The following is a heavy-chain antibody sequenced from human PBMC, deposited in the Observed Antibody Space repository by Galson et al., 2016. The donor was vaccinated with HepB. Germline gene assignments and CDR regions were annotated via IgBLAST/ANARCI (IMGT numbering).Heavy chain of an antibody. J-gene: IGHJ6*02. Sequence: SLRLSCAASGFTFSNYAIHWVRQAPGKGLEWVAVISYDGSHRYYPDSLKGRFTISRDNSKNSLYLQMNSLRSEDTALYYCAKDGGELTRGVDVWGQGTTVTVSS. CDR3: AKDGGELTRGVDV. CDR2: ISYDGSHR. CDR1: GFTFSNYA. V-gene: IGHV3-30-3*01. D-gene: IGHD1-26*01.